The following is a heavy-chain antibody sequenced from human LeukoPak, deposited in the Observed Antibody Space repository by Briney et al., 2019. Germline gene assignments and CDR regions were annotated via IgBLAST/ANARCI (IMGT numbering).Heavy chain of an antibody. J-gene: IGHJ6*04. CDR3: ARDVLLWFGESPYYYYGMDV. CDR1: GFTFSSYE. D-gene: IGHD3-10*01. V-gene: IGHV3-48*03. Sequence: GGSLRLSCAASGFTFSSYEMNWVRQAPGKGREGVSDISISGIVIYYADSVEGRFTISRENAKNSMYLQMNSLRAEDTAVYYCARDVLLWFGESPYYYYGMDVWGKGTTVTVSS. CDR2: ISISGIVI.